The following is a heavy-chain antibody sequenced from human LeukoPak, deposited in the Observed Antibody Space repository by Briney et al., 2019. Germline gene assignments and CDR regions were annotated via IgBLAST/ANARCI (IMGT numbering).Heavy chain of an antibody. J-gene: IGHJ4*02. CDR2: INSDSNYI. D-gene: IGHD3-10*01. Sequence: GGSLRLSCAASGFTFRSYSMNWVRQAPGKGLEWVSSINSDSNYIYYADSVQGRFTISRDNSRNTVYLQMNTLRPEDTAVYYCARGHGSGSFLIDYWGQGTLVTVSS. V-gene: IGHV3-21*01. CDR1: GFTFRSYS. CDR3: ARGHGSGSFLIDY.